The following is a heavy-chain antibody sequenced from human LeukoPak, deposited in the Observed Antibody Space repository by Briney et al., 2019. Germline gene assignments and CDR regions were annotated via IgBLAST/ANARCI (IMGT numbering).Heavy chain of an antibody. D-gene: IGHD3-22*01. CDR2: INPNSGGT. Sequence: ASVKVSRKASGYTFTGYYTHWVRQAPGQGLEWMGWINPNSGGTNYAQKFQGRVTMTRDTSISTAYMELSRLRSDDAAVYYCAREGYYDSSGYRFDYWGQGTLVTVSS. V-gene: IGHV1-2*02. CDR1: GYTFTGYY. CDR3: AREGYYDSSGYRFDY. J-gene: IGHJ4*02.